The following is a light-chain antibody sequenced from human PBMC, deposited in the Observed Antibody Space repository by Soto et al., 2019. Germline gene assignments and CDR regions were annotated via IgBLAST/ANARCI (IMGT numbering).Light chain of an antibody. CDR2: GDN. CDR1: TSNIGAPYD. J-gene: IGLJ2*01. Sequence: QLVLTQPPSVSGAPGQRVSISCTGSTSNIGAPYDVHWYQHLPGTAPKLLIYGDNNRPSGVPDRFSGSKSGTSASLAISGLLSEDEGHYYCVAWDDSLGGFAALGGGTKVTVL. CDR3: VAWDDSLGGFAA. V-gene: IGLV1-40*01.